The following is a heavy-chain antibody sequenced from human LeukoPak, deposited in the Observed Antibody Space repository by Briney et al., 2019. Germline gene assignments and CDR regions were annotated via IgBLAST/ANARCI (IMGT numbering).Heavy chain of an antibody. CDR3: AKDPASPGYSSTWYYFDY. CDR2: VSGSGGRT. V-gene: IGHV3-23*01. J-gene: IGHJ4*02. CDR1: GFTFSHYA. D-gene: IGHD6-13*01. Sequence: GGSLRLSCAVSGFTFSHYAMSWVRQAPGKGLEWVSSVSGSGGRTYYTDSVKGRFTISRDNSKNTVYLQMNSLRAEDTAVYYCAKDPASPGYSSTWYYFDYWGQGTLVSVSS.